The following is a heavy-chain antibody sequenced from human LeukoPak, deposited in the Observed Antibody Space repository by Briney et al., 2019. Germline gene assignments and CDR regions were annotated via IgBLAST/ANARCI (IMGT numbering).Heavy chain of an antibody. CDR1: GFTFSSYA. Sequence: PGRSLRLSCAASGFTFSSYAMHWVRQAPGKGLEWVTIISYDGSNKYYADSVKGRFTISRDNSKNTLFLQMNTLRAEDTAVYYCARESGYAVGDYWGQGTLVTVSS. V-gene: IGHV3-30*14. D-gene: IGHD5-12*01. CDR2: ISYDGSNK. CDR3: ARESGYAVGDY. J-gene: IGHJ4*02.